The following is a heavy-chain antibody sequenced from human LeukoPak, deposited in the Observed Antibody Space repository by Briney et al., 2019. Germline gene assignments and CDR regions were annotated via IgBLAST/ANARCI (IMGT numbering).Heavy chain of an antibody. V-gene: IGHV3-48*04. CDR1: GFTFSSYS. J-gene: IGHJ5*02. D-gene: IGHD3-22*01. CDR2: ISSSGSTT. CDR3: ARDTGHYYDSSGYYYEGWFDP. Sequence: GGSLRLSCAASGFTFSSYSMNWVRQAPGKGLEWVSYISSSGSTTYYADSVKGRFTISRDNAKNSLYLQMNSLRAEDTAVYYCARDTGHYYDSSGYYYEGWFDPGAREPWSPSPQ.